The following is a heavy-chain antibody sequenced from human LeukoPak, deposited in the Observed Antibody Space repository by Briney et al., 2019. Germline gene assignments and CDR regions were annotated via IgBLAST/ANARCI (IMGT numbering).Heavy chain of an antibody. CDR3: ARVMDTGYGGKLLGYYYYMDV. CDR2: INTYNGNT. CDR1: GYTFTSFG. Sequence: ASVKVSCKASGYTFTSFGISWVRQAPGQGLEWMGWINTYNGNTKYAQKVQGRVTMTTDTSTSTAYMEVRSLRSDDTAVYYCARVMDTGYGGKLLGYYYYMDVWGKGTTVTVSS. D-gene: IGHD4/OR15-4a*01. V-gene: IGHV1-18*01. J-gene: IGHJ6*03.